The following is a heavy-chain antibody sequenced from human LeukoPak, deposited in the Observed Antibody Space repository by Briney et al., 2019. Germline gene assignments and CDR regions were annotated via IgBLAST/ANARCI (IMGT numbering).Heavy chain of an antibody. D-gene: IGHD3-22*01. V-gene: IGHV4-39*07. J-gene: IGHJ3*02. CDR2: IYYSGST. Sequence: PSETLSLTCTVSGGSISGSSYYWGWIRQPPGKGLEWVGNIYYSGSTYYNSSLKSRVTISVDTSKNQLSLKLSSVTAADTAVYYCARDFLVAEYYDSLDAFDIWGQGTMVTVSS. CDR1: GGSISGSSYY. CDR3: ARDFLVAEYYDSLDAFDI.